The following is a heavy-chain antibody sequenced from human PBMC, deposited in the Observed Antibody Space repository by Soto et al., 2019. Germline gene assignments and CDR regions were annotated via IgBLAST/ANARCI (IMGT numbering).Heavy chain of an antibody. V-gene: IGHV5-51*01. CDR1: GYNFTNSW. CDR3: ARPPDSSGQAPGGL. Sequence: EVQLVQSGAEVKKPGESLKISCQGFGYNFTNSWIGWVRQMPGKGLEWMGIIYPGDSDTRYSPSFQGQVTISADKSISTAFLQWSSLKASDTAIYYCARPPDSSGQAPGGLWGQGTRVTVSS. J-gene: IGHJ4*02. CDR2: IYPGDSDT. D-gene: IGHD6-19*01.